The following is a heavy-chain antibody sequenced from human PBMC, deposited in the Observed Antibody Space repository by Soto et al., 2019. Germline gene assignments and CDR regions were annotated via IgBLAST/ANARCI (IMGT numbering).Heavy chain of an antibody. CDR3: ARVITIVRGVGGY. J-gene: IGHJ4*02. D-gene: IGHD3-10*01. CDR2: ISYDGNNK. Sequence: QVQLVESGGGVVQPGRSLRLSCAASGFTFSSYAMHWVRQAPGKGLEWVAVISYDGNNKYYADSVKGRFTISRDNFKNTLYLQMNSLGAEDTAVYYCARVITIVRGVGGYWGQGTLVTVSS. V-gene: IGHV3-30-3*01. CDR1: GFTFSSYA.